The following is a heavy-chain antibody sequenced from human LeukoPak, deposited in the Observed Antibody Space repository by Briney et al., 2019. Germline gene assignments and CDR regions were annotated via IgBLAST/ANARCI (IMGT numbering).Heavy chain of an antibody. J-gene: IGHJ4*02. Sequence: PGRSLRLSCAASGLTFNTYAMHWVRQAPGKGLEWVAVISYDGSKKFYADSVKGRFTISRDKLNDMLYLQMSSLRDDDTGAYYCTRSGRGAFFKAYFDYWGQGTLVTVSS. CDR1: GLTFNTYA. D-gene: IGHD2/OR15-2a*01. V-gene: IGHV3-30*07. CDR3: TRSGRGAFFKAYFDY. CDR2: ISYDGSKK.